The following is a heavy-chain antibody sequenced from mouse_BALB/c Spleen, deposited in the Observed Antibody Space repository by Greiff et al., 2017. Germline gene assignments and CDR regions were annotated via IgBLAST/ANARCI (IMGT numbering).Heavy chain of an antibody. Sequence: EVKLQESGPGLVKPSQSLSLTCSVTGYSITSGYYWNWIRQFPGNKLEWMGYISYDGSNNYNPSLKNRISITRDTSKNQFFLKLNSVTTEDTATYYCAREGAYDYYAMDYWGQGTSVTVSS. CDR1: GYSITSGYY. V-gene: IGHV3-6*02. J-gene: IGHJ4*01. CDR3: AREGAYDYYAMDY. D-gene: IGHD6-5*01. CDR2: ISYDGSN.